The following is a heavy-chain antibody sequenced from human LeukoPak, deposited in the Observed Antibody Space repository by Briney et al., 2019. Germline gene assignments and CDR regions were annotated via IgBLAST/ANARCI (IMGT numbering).Heavy chain of an antibody. V-gene: IGHV3-21*01. CDR3: ASPTYYDFWSGYSGEYYYMDV. CDR1: GFTSSSYS. CDR2: ISSSSSYI. D-gene: IGHD3-3*01. Sequence: GGSLRLSCAASGFTSSSYSMNWVRQAPGKGLEWVSSISSSSSYIYYADSVKGRFTISRDNAKNSLYLQMNSLRAEDTAVYYCASPTYYDFWSGYSGEYYYMDVWGKGTTVTVSS. J-gene: IGHJ6*03.